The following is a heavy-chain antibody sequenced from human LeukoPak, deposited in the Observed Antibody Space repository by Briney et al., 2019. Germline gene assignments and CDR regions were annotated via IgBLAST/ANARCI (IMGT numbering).Heavy chain of an antibody. D-gene: IGHD3-3*01. CDR3: ARHYFLEWSESFHFDY. Sequence: SETLSLTCTVSGGSISSSSYYWGWIRQPPGKGLEWIGSIYYSGSTYYNPSLKSRVTISVDTSKNQFSLKLISVTAADTAVYYCARHYFLEWSESFHFDYWGQGTLVTVSS. CDR1: GGSISSSSYY. J-gene: IGHJ4*02. V-gene: IGHV4-39*01. CDR2: IYYSGST.